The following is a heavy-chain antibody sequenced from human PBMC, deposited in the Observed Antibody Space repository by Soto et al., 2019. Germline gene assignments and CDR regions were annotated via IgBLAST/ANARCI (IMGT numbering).Heavy chain of an antibody. CDR2: ISYDGSNK. J-gene: IGHJ6*02. CDR3: AKDLWSPFDV. Sequence: GGSLRLSCAASGFTFSSYGMHWVRQAPGKGLEWVAVISYDGSNKYYADSVKGRFTISRANSKNTLYLQMNSLRAEDTAVYYCAKDLWSPFDVWGQGTTVTVSS. CDR1: GFTFSSYG. D-gene: IGHD3-10*01. V-gene: IGHV3-30*18.